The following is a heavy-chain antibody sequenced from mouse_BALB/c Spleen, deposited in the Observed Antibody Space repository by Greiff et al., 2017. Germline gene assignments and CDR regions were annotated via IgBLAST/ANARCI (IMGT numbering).Heavy chain of an antibody. V-gene: IGHV1-12*01. J-gene: IGHJ2*01. CDR1: GYTFTSYN. CDR2: IYPGNGDT. CDR3: ARGNYYGSSYVFDY. D-gene: IGHD1-1*01. Sequence: QVQLQQSGAELVKPGASVKMSCKASGYTFTSYNMHWVKQTPGQGLEWIGAIYPGNGDTSYNQKFKGKATLTADKSSSTAYMQLSSLTSEDSAVYYCARGNYYGSSYVFDYWGQGTTLTVSS.